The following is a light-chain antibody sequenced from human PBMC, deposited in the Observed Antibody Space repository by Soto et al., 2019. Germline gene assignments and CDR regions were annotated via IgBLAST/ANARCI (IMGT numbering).Light chain of an antibody. CDR3: QQYNNWPPRT. V-gene: IGKV3-15*01. CDR1: QSVSSN. J-gene: IGKJ1*01. CDR2: GAS. Sequence: EIVMTQSAATLSVSPGERATLSCRASQSVSSNLAWYQQKPGQAPRLLIYGASTRATGIPARFSGSGSGTEFTLTISSLQSEDFAVYYCQQYNNWPPRTFGQGTKV.